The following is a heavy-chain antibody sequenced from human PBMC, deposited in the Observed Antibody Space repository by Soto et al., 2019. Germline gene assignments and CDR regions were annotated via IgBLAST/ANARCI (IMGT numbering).Heavy chain of an antibody. CDR1: GYTFTGCD. D-gene: IGHD3-16*01. CDR3: GRITGGPSNYYAVDV. V-gene: IGHV1-8*01. Sequence: VASVKVSCKASGYTFTGCDINWVRQAAGQGLEWLGWMNPQNGNTGYAQKFQGRVTMTRDSSTNTAYMELSSLRSEDTAIYYCGRITGGPSNYYAVDVWGQGTTVTVSS. J-gene: IGHJ6*02. CDR2: MNPQNGNT.